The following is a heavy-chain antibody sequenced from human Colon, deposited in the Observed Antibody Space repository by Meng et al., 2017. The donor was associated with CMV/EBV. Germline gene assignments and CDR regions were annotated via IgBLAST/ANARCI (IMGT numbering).Heavy chain of an antibody. CDR2: VYYSGST. J-gene: IGHJ5*01. V-gene: IGHV4-39*07. CDR1: AVSPSRDSNF. Sequence: SETLSPTCAVSAVSPSRDSNFWAWIRQPPGKGLEWVATVYYSGSTFYNPSLKSRATVSKDTSKSQFSLHLTSVTPADTAVYYCGWGDCPSSSCYSPEGLDSWGHGTQVTVSS. D-gene: IGHD2-2*01. CDR3: GWGDCPSSSCYSPEGLDS.